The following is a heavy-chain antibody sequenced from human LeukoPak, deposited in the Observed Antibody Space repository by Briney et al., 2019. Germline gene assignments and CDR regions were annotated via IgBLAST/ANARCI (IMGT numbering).Heavy chain of an antibody. CDR2: IYSSDDK. J-gene: IGHJ4*02. D-gene: IGHD3-10*01. V-gene: IGHV2-5*01. CDR1: GFSLSTSGVG. Sequence: SGPTLVNPTQTLTLTCTFSGFSLSTSGVGVGWIRQSPGKALEWLALIYSSDDKRYSPSLNSRLTITKDTARNQVVLTMTKMDPVDTATYYCAHSIAMVRGVIITHFDSWGQGTLVTVSS. CDR3: AHSIAMVRGVIITHFDS.